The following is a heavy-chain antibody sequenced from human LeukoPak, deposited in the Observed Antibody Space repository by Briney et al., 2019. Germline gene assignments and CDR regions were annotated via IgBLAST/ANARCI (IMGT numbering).Heavy chain of an antibody. CDR2: IYYSGST. V-gene: IGHV4-39*07. Sequence: SETLSLTCTVSGGSISSSSYYWGWIRQPPGKGLEWIGSIYYSGSTYYIPSLKSRVTISVDTSKNQFSLKLSSVTAADTAVYYCARDSRVPGGDYVGPFDYWGQGTLVTVSS. CDR1: GGSISSSSYY. J-gene: IGHJ4*02. CDR3: ARDSRVPGGDYVGPFDY. D-gene: IGHD4-17*01.